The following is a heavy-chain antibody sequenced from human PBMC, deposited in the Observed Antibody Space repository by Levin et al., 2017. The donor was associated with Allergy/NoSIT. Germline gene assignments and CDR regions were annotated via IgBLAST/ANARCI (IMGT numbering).Heavy chain of an antibody. J-gene: IGHJ6*02. D-gene: IGHD5-18*01. CDR1: GYTFTSYD. V-gene: IGHV1-8*01. Sequence: ASVKVSCKASGYTFTSYDINWVRQATGQGLEWMGWMNPNSGNTGYAQKFQGRVTMTRNTSISTAYMELSSLRSEDTAVYYCARGLFERQLWYYYYYYGMDVWGQGTTVTVSS. CDR2: MNPNSGNT. CDR3: ARGLFERQLWYYYYYYGMDV.